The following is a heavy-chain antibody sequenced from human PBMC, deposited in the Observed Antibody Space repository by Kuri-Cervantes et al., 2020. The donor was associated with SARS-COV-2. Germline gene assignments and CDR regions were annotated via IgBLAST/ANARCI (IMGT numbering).Heavy chain of an antibody. CDR1: EFTFSSYG. CDR3: ARALYGGRLDYSPTSXXYYEGMDV. Sequence: GGSLRLSCAASEFTFSSYGMHWVRQAPGKGLEWVAVIWSDGTNKYYADSAKGRFTISRDNSKNTLYLQMNSLRAEDTAVYFCARALYGGRLDYSPTSXXYYEGMDVWGQGTMVTVSS. V-gene: IGHV3-33*01. CDR2: IWSDGTNK. D-gene: IGHD3-10*02. J-gene: IGHJ6*02.